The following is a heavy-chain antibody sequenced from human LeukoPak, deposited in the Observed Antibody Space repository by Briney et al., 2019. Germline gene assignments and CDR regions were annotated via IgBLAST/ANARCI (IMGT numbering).Heavy chain of an antibody. CDR1: GGTFSSYA. Sequence: SVKVSCKASGGTFSSYAISWVRQAPGQGLEWMGGIIPIFGTANYAQKFQGRVTITRDESTSTAYMELSSLRSEDTAVYYCATRITDSGSSHIDYWGQGTLVTVSS. CDR3: ATRITDSGSSHIDY. D-gene: IGHD1-26*01. CDR2: IIPIFGTA. V-gene: IGHV1-69*05. J-gene: IGHJ4*02.